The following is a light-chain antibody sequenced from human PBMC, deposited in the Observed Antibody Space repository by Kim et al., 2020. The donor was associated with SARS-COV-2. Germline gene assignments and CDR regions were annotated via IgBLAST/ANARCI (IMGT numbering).Light chain of an antibody. CDR3: QAWDSSTVV. CDR2: QDN. Sequence: SYELTQPPSVSGSPGQTASITCSGDKLGDKYACWYQQKPGQSPVLVMYQDNKRPSGVPERFSGSSSGNTATLTISGTQATDEADYYCQAWDSSTVVFGGGTQLTVL. CDR1: KLGDKY. J-gene: IGLJ3*02. V-gene: IGLV3-1*01.